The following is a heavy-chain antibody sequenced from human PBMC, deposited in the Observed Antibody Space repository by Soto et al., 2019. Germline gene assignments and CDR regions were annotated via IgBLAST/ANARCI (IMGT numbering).Heavy chain of an antibody. J-gene: IGHJ3*02. V-gene: IGHV4-59*01. CDR3: ARGGVSLLWFGEGDAFDI. D-gene: IGHD3-10*01. CDR1: GGSISSYY. Sequence: QVQLQESGPGLVKPSETLSLTCTVSGGSISSYYWSWIRQPPGKGLEWIGYIYYSGSTNYNPSLKSRVTISVDTSKNQFSLKLSSVTAADTAVYYCARGGVSLLWFGEGDAFDIWGQGTMVTVSS. CDR2: IYYSGST.